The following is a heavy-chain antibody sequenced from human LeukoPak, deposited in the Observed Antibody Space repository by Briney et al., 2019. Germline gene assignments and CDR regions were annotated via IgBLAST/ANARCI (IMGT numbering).Heavy chain of an antibody. CDR2: INPNSGGT. CDR1: GYTFTGYY. CDR3: ARRFGAIFGVVPFDY. V-gene: IGHV1-2*02. Sequence: ASVKVSCKASGYTFTGYYMHWVRQAPGQGLEWMGWINPNSGGTNYAQKFQGRVTMTRDTSISTAYLQWSSLKASDTAMYYCARRFGAIFGVVPFDYWGQGTLVTVSS. D-gene: IGHD3-3*01. J-gene: IGHJ4*02.